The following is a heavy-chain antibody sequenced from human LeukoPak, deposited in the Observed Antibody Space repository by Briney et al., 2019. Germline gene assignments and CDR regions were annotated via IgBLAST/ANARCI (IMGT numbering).Heavy chain of an antibody. CDR2: IYTSGST. CDR3: ARGADSSGYQLPFDY. V-gene: IGHV4-4*07. Sequence: SETLSLTCTVSGGSISSYYWSWIRQPAGKGLEWIGRIYTSGSTNYNPSLKSRVTMSVDASKNQFSLKLSSVTAADTAVYYCARGADSSGYQLPFDYWGQGTLVTVSS. CDR1: GGSISSYY. D-gene: IGHD3-22*01. J-gene: IGHJ4*02.